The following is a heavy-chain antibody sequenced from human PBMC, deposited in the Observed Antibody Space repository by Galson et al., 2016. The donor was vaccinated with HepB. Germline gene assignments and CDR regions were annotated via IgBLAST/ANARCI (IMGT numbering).Heavy chain of an antibody. V-gene: IGHV5-51*01. Sequence: QSGAEVKKPGESLKISCKGSGYSFTDYWIGWVRQMPGKGLEWMGTIYPDDSDTRYSPPFQGRVTISADKSISTAYLQWRSLKASDTAMYYCARLGGDSTSFDYWGQGTLVTVSS. D-gene: IGHD4-17*01. CDR1: GYSFTDYW. J-gene: IGHJ4*02. CDR3: ARLGGDSTSFDY. CDR2: IYPDDSDT.